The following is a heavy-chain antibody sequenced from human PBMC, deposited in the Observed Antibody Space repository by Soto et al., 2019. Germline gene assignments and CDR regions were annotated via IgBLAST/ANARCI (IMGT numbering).Heavy chain of an antibody. CDR2: ISGSGGST. CDR1: GFTFSSYA. D-gene: IGHD3-22*01. J-gene: IGHJ4*02. Sequence: GGSLRLSCAASGFTFSSYAMSWVRQAPGKGLEWVSAISGSGGSTYYADSVKGRFTISRDNSKNTLYLQMNSLRAEDTAVYYCAKLDAIVVVISTYFDYWGQGTLVTVSS. V-gene: IGHV3-23*01. CDR3: AKLDAIVVVISTYFDY.